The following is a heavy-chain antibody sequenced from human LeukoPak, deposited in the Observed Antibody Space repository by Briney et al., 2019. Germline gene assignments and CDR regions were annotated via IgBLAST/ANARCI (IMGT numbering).Heavy chain of an antibody. J-gene: IGHJ4*02. D-gene: IGHD2-15*01. CDR1: GFTFSSYA. CDR3: AKDSYSSFDY. CDR2: IRYDGSEK. V-gene: IGHV3-30*02. Sequence: PGGSLRLSCAASGFTFSSYAMSWVRQAPGKGLEWVAFIRYDGSEKYYGDSVKGRFTIFRDNSKNTLYLQMNSLRAEDTAMYYCAKDSYSSFDYWGQGTLVTVSS.